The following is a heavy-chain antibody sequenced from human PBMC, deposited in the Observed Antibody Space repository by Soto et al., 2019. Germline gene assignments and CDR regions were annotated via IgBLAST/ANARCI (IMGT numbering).Heavy chain of an antibody. V-gene: IGHV4-39*01. J-gene: IGHJ5*02. D-gene: IGHD3-3*01. CDR2: IYYSGST. Sequence: SETLSLTCTVSGGSISSSSYYWGWIRQPPGKGLEWIGSIYYSGSTYYNPSLKSRVPISVDTFKNQFSLKMRSVTAADTAVYYCASFLSGDISPILNWFDPWGQGTLVTVSS. CDR1: GGSISSSSYY. CDR3: ASFLSGDISPILNWFDP.